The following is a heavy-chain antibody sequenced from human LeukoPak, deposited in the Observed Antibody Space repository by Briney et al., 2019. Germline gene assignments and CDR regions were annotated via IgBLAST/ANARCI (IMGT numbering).Heavy chain of an antibody. D-gene: IGHD3-10*01. CDR3: AKVPNGDQSWYYYMDV. J-gene: IGHJ6*03. V-gene: IGHV3-30*02. Sequence: GGSLRLSCAASGFTFSSYGMHWVRQAPGKGLEWVAFIRYDGSNKYYADSVKGRFTISRDNSKNTLYLQMNSLRAEDTAVYYCAKVPNGDQSWYYYMDVWGKGTTVTVSS. CDR2: IRYDGSNK. CDR1: GFTFSSYG.